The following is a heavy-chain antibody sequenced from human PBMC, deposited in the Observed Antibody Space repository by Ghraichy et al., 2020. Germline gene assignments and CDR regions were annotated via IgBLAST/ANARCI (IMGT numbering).Heavy chain of an antibody. Sequence: ASVKVSCKASGYRSPMHWLRQAPGQGLEWMGWINPYSGVTRYAQKLEDRVTLTWDMAISTVYMELNRLTSDDTAVYYCGTRPSFCSGGSCYQWGQGTLVTVSS. CDR2: INPYSGVT. D-gene: IGHD2-15*01. CDR1: GYRSP. V-gene: IGHV1-2*02. J-gene: IGHJ4*02. CDR3: GTRPSFCSGGSCYQ.